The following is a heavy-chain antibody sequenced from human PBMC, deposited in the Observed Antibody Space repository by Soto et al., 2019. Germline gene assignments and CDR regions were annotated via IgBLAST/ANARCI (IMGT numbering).Heavy chain of an antibody. J-gene: IGHJ4*02. CDR2: ISYDGSNK. Sequence: GGSLRLSCAASGFTFSSYGMHWVRQAPGKGLEWVAVISYDGSNKYYADSVKGRFTISRDNSKNTLYLQMNSLRAEDTAVYYCAKGLGSYYASAFDYWGQGTLVTVSS. D-gene: IGHD1-26*01. V-gene: IGHV3-30*18. CDR3: AKGLGSYYASAFDY. CDR1: GFTFSSYG.